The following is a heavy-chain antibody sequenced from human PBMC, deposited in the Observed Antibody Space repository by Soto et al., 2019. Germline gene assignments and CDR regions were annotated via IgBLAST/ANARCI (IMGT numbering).Heavy chain of an antibody. Sequence: SETLSLTCTVSGGSITDYSWVWIRQPAGKGLEWIGRIFSSGSTNYNHSLKCRITMSLDTSKNKFSLKLNSATATDTAVYFCARDQGVVVTADNGFDPWGQGILVTVSS. CDR2: IFSSGST. V-gene: IGHV4-4*07. CDR1: GGSITDYS. D-gene: IGHD2-21*02. J-gene: IGHJ5*02. CDR3: ARDQGVVVTADNGFDP.